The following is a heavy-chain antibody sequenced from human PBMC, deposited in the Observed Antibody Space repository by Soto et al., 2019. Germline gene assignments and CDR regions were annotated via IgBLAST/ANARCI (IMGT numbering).Heavy chain of an antibody. CDR1: GFTFRDYA. D-gene: IGHD1-1*01. Sequence: QVQLVESGGGVVQPGRSLRLSCVVSGFTFRDYAMHWVRQAPGKGLEWVAVIWYDGSNENYADSVKGRFTISRDNSKDTLYLQMNSLRVEDTAVYYCAREWCFGNNCYPVRGNWFAPWGQGTPVVVSS. J-gene: IGHJ5*02. CDR3: AREWCFGNNCYPVRGNWFAP. V-gene: IGHV3-33*01. CDR2: IWYDGSNE.